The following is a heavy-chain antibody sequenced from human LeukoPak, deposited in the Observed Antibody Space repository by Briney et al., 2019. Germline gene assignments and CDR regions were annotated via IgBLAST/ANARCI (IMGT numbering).Heavy chain of an antibody. V-gene: IGHV3-48*03. CDR2: ISSSGSTI. CDR3: AKDSSYDSSGYYHY. Sequence: GGSLRLSCAASGFTFSSYEMNWVRQAPGKGLEWVSYISSSGSTIYYADSVKGRFTISRDNAKNSLYLQMNSLRAEDMALYYCAKDSSYDSSGYYHYWGQGTLVTVSS. D-gene: IGHD3-22*01. CDR1: GFTFSSYE. J-gene: IGHJ4*02.